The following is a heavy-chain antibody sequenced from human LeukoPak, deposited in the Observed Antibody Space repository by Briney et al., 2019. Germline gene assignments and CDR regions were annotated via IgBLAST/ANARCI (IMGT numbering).Heavy chain of an antibody. V-gene: IGHV1-46*01. CDR2: INPTGGST. D-gene: IGHD3-22*01. Sequence: GASVKVSCKASGYTFTTYYMHCVRQAPGQGLEWMGLINPTGGSTYYAQKFLGRVTMTRDTSTSTVYMDLSSLRSEDTAVYYCARGTHIDSSGYYAGHFDYWGQGTLVTVSS. CDR3: ARGTHIDSSGYYAGHFDY. CDR1: GYTFTTYY. J-gene: IGHJ4*02.